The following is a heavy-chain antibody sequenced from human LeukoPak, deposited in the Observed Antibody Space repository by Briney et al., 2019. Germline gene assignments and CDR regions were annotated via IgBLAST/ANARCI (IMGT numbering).Heavy chain of an antibody. D-gene: IGHD1-26*01. CDR2: IYPGDSDT. CDR1: GYSFTSYW. CDR3: ASTLSGSSAYFAL. V-gene: IGHV5-51*01. Sequence: GESLKISCKGSGYSFTSYWIAWVRQMPGKGLEWMGIIYPGDSDTRYSPSFQGQVTISADKSMSTAYLQWSSLKASDTAMYYCASTLSGSSAYFALWGRGTLVTVSS. J-gene: IGHJ2*01.